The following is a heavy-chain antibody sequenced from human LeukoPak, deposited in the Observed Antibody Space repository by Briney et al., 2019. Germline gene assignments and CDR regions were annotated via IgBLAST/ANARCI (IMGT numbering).Heavy chain of an antibody. CDR2: INPTSGST. Sequence: GASVKVSCKASGYTFSNYYLHWVRQAPGQGLEWMGIINPTSGSTSYSQKFQGRVTMTRDTSRSTFYMELSSLRSEDTAVYYCAKGDGLRRGTYYNLDFWGQGTLVTVSS. V-gene: IGHV1-46*01. CDR3: AKGDGLRRGTYYNLDF. J-gene: IGHJ4*02. CDR1: GYTFSNYY. D-gene: IGHD1-26*01.